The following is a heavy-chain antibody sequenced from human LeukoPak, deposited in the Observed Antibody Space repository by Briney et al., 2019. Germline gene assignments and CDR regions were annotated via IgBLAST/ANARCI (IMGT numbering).Heavy chain of an antibody. Sequence: PGGSLRLSCAASGFPFNSFWMHWVRQAPGKALVWVSDMNEYSTTIRYADSVKGRFTISRDNAKSILYLQMNNLRAEDTAMYFCARGGVNPVDHWGQGTLVTVSS. CDR2: MNEYSTTI. CDR1: GFPFNSFW. V-gene: IGHV3-74*01. J-gene: IGHJ4*02. D-gene: IGHD1-14*01. CDR3: ARGGVNPVDH.